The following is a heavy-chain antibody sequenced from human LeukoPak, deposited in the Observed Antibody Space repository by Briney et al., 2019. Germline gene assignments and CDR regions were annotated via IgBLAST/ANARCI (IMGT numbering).Heavy chain of an antibody. Sequence: GGSLRLSCAASGFPFNSHHMNWVRQAPGKGLEWVSYISSSSNAIYYADSVKGRFTISRDNAKNSLYLQMNSLRAEDTAVYYCARDPRYSYTGPDYFDYWGQGALVTVSS. CDR3: ARDPRYSYTGPDYFDY. J-gene: IGHJ4*02. CDR2: ISSSSNAI. D-gene: IGHD5-18*01. CDR1: GFPFNSHH. V-gene: IGHV3-48*04.